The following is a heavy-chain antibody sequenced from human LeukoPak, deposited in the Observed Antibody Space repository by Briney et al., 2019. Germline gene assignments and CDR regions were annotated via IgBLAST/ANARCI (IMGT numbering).Heavy chain of an antibody. CDR2: IYFSGTT. V-gene: IGHV4-39*07. CDR1: GGSIASSSYY. D-gene: IGHD1-26*01. Sequence: SETLSLTCTVSGGSIASSSYYWGWIRQPPGKGLEWIGSIYFSGTTNYNPSLKSRVTISLDTSKSQFSLNLISVTAADTAVYYCATDSGVGTMSDWGQGTLVTVSS. J-gene: IGHJ4*02. CDR3: ATDSGVGTMSD.